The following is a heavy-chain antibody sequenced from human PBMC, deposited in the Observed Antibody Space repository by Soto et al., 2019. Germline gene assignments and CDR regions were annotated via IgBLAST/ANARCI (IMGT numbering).Heavy chain of an antibody. J-gene: IGHJ5*02. CDR3: AAGLGAIFGVVTTPEVVWFDP. V-gene: IGHV4-30-2*01. Sequence: QLQLQESGSGLVKPSQTLSLTCAVSGGSISSGGYSWSWIRQPPGKGLEWIGYIYHSGSTYYNPSLKSRVTISVDRSKNQFSLKLSSVTAADTAVYYCAAGLGAIFGVVTTPEVVWFDPWGQGTLVTVSS. D-gene: IGHD3-3*01. CDR2: IYHSGST. CDR1: GGSISSGGYS.